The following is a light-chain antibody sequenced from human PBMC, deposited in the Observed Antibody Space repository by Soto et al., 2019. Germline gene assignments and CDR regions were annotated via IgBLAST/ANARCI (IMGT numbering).Light chain of an antibody. CDR3: QKYNIAPWT. Sequence: DIPMTQSPSSLSASVGDRVTITCRASQAISNYLAWYQQKPGKVPKLLIYAASTLQSGVPSRFSGSGSGTDFTLTISSLQPEDVATYYCQKYNIAPWTFGQGTKVEIK. V-gene: IGKV1-27*01. CDR1: QAISNY. CDR2: AAS. J-gene: IGKJ1*01.